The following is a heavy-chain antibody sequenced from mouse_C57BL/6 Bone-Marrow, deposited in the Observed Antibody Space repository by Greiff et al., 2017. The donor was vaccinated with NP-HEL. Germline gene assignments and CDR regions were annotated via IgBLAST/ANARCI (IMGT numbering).Heavy chain of an antibody. Sequence: QVHVKQSGAELARPGASGYTFTSYGISWVKQRTGQGLEWIGGIYPRSGNTYYNEKFKGKATLTADKSSSTAYMELRSLTAEDSAVYFCARGKTAQAGYWGQGTTLTVSS. V-gene: IGHV1-81*01. D-gene: IGHD3-2*02. CDR2: IYPRSGNT. CDR3: ARGKTAQAGY. J-gene: IGHJ2*01. CDR1: GYTFTSYG.